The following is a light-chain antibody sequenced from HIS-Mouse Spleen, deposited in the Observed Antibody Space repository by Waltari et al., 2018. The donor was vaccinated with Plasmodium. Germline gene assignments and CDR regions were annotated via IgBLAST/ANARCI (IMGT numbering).Light chain of an antibody. V-gene: IGLV5-37*01. Sequence: QPVLTQPPSSSASPGESARLTCTLPSDINFGSSNIYWSQQNPGSPPRYLLYYYSDSDKGQGSGVPSRFSGSKDASANTGILLISGLQSEDEADYYCMIWPSNASGVFGGGTKLTVL. CDR2: YYSDSDK. J-gene: IGLJ3*02. CDR3: MIWPSNASGV. CDR1: SDINFGSSN.